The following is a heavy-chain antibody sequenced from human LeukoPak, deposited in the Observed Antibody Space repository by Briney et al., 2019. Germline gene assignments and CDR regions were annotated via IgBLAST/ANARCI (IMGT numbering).Heavy chain of an antibody. V-gene: IGHV1-69*05. CDR1: GGTFSTCA. CDR3: ARRRAYSYGPDFDY. CDR2: SIPMFGTA. Sequence: SVKVSCKTSGGTFSTCAVSWVRQAPGQGLEWMGESIPMFGTANYAQKFQGRVTITTDESTNTAYMELSSLGSEDTAVYYCARRRAYSYGPDFDYWGQGTLVTVSA. D-gene: IGHD5-18*01. J-gene: IGHJ4*02.